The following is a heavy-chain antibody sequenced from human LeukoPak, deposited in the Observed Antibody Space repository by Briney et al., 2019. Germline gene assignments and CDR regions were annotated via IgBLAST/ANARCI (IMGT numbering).Heavy chain of an antibody. CDR2: IYYSGST. CDR1: GGSISSYY. D-gene: IGHD3-22*01. J-gene: IGHJ5*02. CDR3: ARDPGDYYDSSGYSNWFDP. Sequence: PSETLSLTCTVSGGSISSYYWSWIRQPPGKGLEWIGYIYYSGSTNYNPSLKSRVTISVDTSKNQFSLKLSSVTAADTAVYYCARDPGDYYDSSGYSNWFDPWGQGTLVTVSS. V-gene: IGHV4-59*01.